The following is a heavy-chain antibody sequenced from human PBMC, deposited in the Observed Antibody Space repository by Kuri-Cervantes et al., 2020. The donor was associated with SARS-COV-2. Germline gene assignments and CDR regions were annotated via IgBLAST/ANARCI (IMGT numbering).Heavy chain of an antibody. J-gene: IGHJ4*02. CDR1: GFTFSSYA. CDR3: AKVFVEILGYCSGGSCYFDY. CDR2: IRYDGSNK. V-gene: IGHV3-30*02. Sequence: GGSLRLSCAASGFTFSSYAMHWVRQAPGKGLEWVAFIRYDGSNKYYADSVKGRFTISRDNSKNTLYLQMSSLRAEDTAVYYCAKVFVEILGYCSGGSCYFDYWGQGTLVTVSS. D-gene: IGHD2-15*01.